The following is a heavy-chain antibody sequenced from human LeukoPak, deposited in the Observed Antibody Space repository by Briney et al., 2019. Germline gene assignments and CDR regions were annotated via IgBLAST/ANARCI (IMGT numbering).Heavy chain of an antibody. CDR2: ISNNGGT. CDR1: GFTLSRCA. J-gene: IGHJ4*02. D-gene: IGHD1-14*01. Sequence: GGSLRLSCAASGFTLSRCAMQWVRQAPGQGLEYVSGISNNGGTYYASSVKGRFTISRDNSKNTLYPQMGSLRVEDMAVYYCAALTEGYWGQGTLVTVSS. CDR3: AALTEGY. V-gene: IGHV3-64*01.